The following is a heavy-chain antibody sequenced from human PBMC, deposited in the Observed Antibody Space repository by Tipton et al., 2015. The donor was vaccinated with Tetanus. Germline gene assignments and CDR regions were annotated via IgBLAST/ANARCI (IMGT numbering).Heavy chain of an antibody. CDR2: INHSGST. CDR3: ARGPGNCSGGSCCSVGRWFDP. CDR1: GGSFSGYY. V-gene: IGHV4-34*01. J-gene: IGHJ5*02. D-gene: IGHD2-15*01. Sequence: TLSLTCAVYGGSFSGYYWSWIRQPPGKGLEWIGEINHSGSTNYNPSLKSRVTISVDTSKNQFSLKLSSVTAADTAVYYCARGPGNCSGGSCCSVGRWFDPWGQGTLVTVSS.